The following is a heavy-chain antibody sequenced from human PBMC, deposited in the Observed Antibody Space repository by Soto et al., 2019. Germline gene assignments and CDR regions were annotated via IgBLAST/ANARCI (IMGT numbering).Heavy chain of an antibody. V-gene: IGHV4-59*08. CDR1: GGSIISYY. D-gene: IGHD6-13*01. CDR3: ARRTAAAKGYYYYYCMDV. Sequence: SETLSVTCTVSGGSIISYYWSWIRQPPWKGLEWIGYIYYSGSTNYNPSLKSRVTISVDTSKNQFSLKLSSVTAADTAVYYCARRTAAAKGYYYYYCMDVWGKGTMVSASS. CDR2: IYYSGST. J-gene: IGHJ6*03.